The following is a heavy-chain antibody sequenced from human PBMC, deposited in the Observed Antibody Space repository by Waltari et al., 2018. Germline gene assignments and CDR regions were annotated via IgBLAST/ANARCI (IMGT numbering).Heavy chain of an antibody. V-gene: IGHV4-34*01. J-gene: IGHJ4*02. CDR3: ARGGIAAAGPVDY. Sequence: QVQLQQWGAGLLKPSETLSLTCAVYGGSFSGYYWSWNPQPPGKGLEWIGEINHSGSTNYNPSLKSRVTISVDTSKNQFSLKLSSVTAADTAVYYCARGGIAAAGPVDYWGQGTLVTVSS. CDR1: GGSFSGYY. CDR2: INHSGST. D-gene: IGHD6-13*01.